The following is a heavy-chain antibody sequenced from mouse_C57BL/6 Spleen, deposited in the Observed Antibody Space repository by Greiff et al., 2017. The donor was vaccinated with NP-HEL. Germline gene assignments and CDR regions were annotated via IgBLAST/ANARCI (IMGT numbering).Heavy chain of an antibody. CDR1: GYTFTSYW. J-gene: IGHJ1*03. V-gene: IGHV1-72*01. D-gene: IGHD1-1*01. CDR2: IDPNSGGT. CDR3: ARGGTTVVARYWYFDV. Sequence: QVQLQQPGAELVKPGASVKLSCKASGYTFTSYWMHWVKQRPGRGLEWIGRIDPNSGGTKYNEKFQSKATLTVDTPSSTAYMQLSSLTSEDSAVYYCARGGTTVVARYWYFDVWGTGTTVTVSS.